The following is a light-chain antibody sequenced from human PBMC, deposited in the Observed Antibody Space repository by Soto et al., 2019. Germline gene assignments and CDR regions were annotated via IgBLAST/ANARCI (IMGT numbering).Light chain of an antibody. V-gene: IGLV2-14*03. Sequence: QSALTQPASVSGSPGQSLTISCTGTSSDIGGYKYVSWYQQHPGKVPKLLIYDVTDRPSGVSYRFSGSKSGNTASLTISGLQAEDEADYYCSSYTTSSTYLFGTGTKLTVL. CDR3: SSYTTSSTYL. CDR2: DVT. CDR1: SSDIGGYKY. J-gene: IGLJ1*01.